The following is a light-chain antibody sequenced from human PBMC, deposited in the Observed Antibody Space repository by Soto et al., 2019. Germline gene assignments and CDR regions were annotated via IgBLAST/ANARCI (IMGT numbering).Light chain of an antibody. J-gene: IGKJ5*01. CDR2: DAS. V-gene: IGKV3D-11*01. Sequence: EIVLTPSPGTLSLSPGERATLSCRASQGVSSYLAWYQQKPGQAPRLLIYDASNRATGIPARFSGTGSGTDFTLTINNLEPEDFAVYYCQVRTNWSIAFGRGTRLEIK. CDR1: QGVSSY. CDR3: QVRTNWSIA.